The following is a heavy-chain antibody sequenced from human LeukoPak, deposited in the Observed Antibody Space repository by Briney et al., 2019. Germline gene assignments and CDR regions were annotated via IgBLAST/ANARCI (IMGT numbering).Heavy chain of an antibody. Sequence: PGGSLRLSCAASGFIVSKNYMSWVRQAPGKGLEWLGYIYYSGSNNYNPSLKSRVTISVETSKNQFSLQLSSVTAADTAVYYCARMAAAPGANYYYMDVWGKGTTVTVSS. CDR1: GFIVSKNY. V-gene: IGHV4-59*02. J-gene: IGHJ6*03. CDR3: ARMAAAPGANYYYMDV. CDR2: IYYSGSN. D-gene: IGHD6-13*01.